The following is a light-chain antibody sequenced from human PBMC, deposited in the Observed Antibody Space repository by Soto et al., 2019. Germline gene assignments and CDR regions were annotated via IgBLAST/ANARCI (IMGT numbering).Light chain of an antibody. J-gene: IGKJ1*01. Sequence: IQLTQSPSTLSGSVGDRVTITCRASQTISSWLAWYQQKPGKAPKLLIYKASTLKSGVPSRFSGSGSETEFTLTISGLQPDDFASYYCQQYNSYSWTFGQGTKVDIK. V-gene: IGKV1-5*03. CDR2: KAS. CDR3: QQYNSYSWT. CDR1: QTISSW.